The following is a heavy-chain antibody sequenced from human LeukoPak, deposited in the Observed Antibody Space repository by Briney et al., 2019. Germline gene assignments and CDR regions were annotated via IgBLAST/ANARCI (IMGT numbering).Heavy chain of an antibody. J-gene: IGHJ6*03. CDR2: ISGSGGST. CDR1: GFIFSSYG. CDR3: AKRDYDHHYMDV. V-gene: IGHV3-23*01. Sequence: PGGSLRLSCAASGFIFSSYGMHWVRQAPGKGLEWVSAISGSGGSTYYADSVKGRFTISRDNSKNTLYLQMNSLRADDTAEYYCAKRDYDHHYMDVWGKGTTVTVSS.